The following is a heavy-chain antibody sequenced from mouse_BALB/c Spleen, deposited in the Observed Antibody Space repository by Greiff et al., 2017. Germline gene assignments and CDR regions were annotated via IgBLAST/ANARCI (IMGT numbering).Heavy chain of an antibody. Sequence: LQQPGSELVRPGASVKLSCKASGYTFTSYWMHWVKQRPGQGLEWIGNIYPGSGSTNYDEKFKSKATLTVDTSSSTAYMQLSSLTSEDSAVYYCTRLIDYYAMDYWGQGTSVTVSS. V-gene: IGHV1S22*01. J-gene: IGHJ4*01. CDR1: GYTFTSYW. CDR2: IYPGSGST. CDR3: TRLIDYYAMDY.